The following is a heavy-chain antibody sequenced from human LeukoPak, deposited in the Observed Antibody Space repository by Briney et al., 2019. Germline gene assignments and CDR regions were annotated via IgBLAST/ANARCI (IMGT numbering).Heavy chain of an antibody. CDR1: GYTFTGYY. J-gene: IGHJ4*02. Sequence: ASVKVSCKASGYTFTGYYMHWVRQAPGQGLEWMGIINPSGGSTSYAQKFQGRVTMTRDTSTSTVYMELSSLRSEDTAVYYCAREGWVGATLAYWGQGTLVTVSS. CDR3: AREGWVGATLAY. D-gene: IGHD1-26*01. CDR2: INPSGGST. V-gene: IGHV1-46*01.